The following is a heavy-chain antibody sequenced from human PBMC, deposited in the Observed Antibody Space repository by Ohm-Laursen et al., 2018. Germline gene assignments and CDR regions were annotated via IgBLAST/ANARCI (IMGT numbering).Heavy chain of an antibody. Sequence: GASVKVSCKASGYTFPTYSIHWVRQAPGQGLEWMGIINPRGGSTDYAPKFQGRVTMTRDTSTSTVYMELSSLRSEDTAVYYCARDQAGTYYYGMDVWGQGTTVTVSS. J-gene: IGHJ6*02. V-gene: IGHV1-46*01. CDR1: GYTFPTYS. CDR2: INPRGGST. CDR3: ARDQAGTYYYGMDV. D-gene: IGHD6-13*01.